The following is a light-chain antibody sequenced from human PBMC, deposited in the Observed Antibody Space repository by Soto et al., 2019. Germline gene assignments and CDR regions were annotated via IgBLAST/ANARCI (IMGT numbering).Light chain of an antibody. Sequence: DIQMTQSPSTLSASVGDRVTITCRASQSVSTWLAWYQQKQGKAPKLLIYKASNLESGVPSRFTGSGSGTEFTLTISSLQPDDFATYYCQQYNSWTFGQGTKV. CDR3: QQYNSWT. CDR1: QSVSTW. J-gene: IGKJ1*01. V-gene: IGKV1-5*03. CDR2: KAS.